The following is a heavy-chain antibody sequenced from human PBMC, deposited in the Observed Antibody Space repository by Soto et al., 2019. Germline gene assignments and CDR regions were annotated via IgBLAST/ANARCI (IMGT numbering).Heavy chain of an antibody. V-gene: IGHV4-31*03. CDR1: GGSISSRTYY. CDR3: ARVSDTYYYFGMDV. J-gene: IGHJ6*02. CDR2: IYYTGST. Sequence: LSLTCTVSGGSISSRTYYWSWIRQHPGKGLEWIGYIYYTGSTYYNPSLESRATISVDTSKNQFSLKLSSVTAADTAMYYCARVSDTYYYFGMDVWGQGTTVTVSS.